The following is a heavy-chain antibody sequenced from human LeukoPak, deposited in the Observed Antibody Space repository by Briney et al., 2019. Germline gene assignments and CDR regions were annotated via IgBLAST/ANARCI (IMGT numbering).Heavy chain of an antibody. CDR3: ATYYYDSTASDFDY. CDR1: GGTFSSYA. D-gene: IGHD3-22*01. V-gene: IGHV1-69*13. J-gene: IGHJ4*02. Sequence: GASVKVSCKCSGGTFSSYAISWGRQAPGQGLGGMGGIIPIFGTANYAQKFQGRVTITADESTSTAYMELSSLRSEDTAVYYCATYYYDSTASDFDYWGQGTLVTVSS. CDR2: IIPIFGTA.